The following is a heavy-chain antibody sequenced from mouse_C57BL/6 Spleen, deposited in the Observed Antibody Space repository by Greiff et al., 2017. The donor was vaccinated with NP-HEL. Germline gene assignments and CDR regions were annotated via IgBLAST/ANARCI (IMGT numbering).Heavy chain of an antibody. Sequence: VQLQQSGPGLVAPSQSLSITCTVSGFSFTSYGVSWVRQPPGKGLAWLGAICRDGSTNYHSALISSLSISTANSKSQVFLKLNSLQTDDTATYYCAKMEREGFADWGQGTLVTVSA. CDR2: ICRDGST. CDR1: GFSFTSYG. CDR3: AKMEREGFAD. J-gene: IGHJ3*01. V-gene: IGHV2-3*01.